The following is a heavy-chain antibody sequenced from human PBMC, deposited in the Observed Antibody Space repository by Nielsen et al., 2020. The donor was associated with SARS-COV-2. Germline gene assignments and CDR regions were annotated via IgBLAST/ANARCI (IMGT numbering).Heavy chain of an antibody. CDR1: GFTFDDYG. Sequence: GESLKISCAASGFTFDDYGMSWVRQAPGKGLEWVSGINWNGGSTGYADSVKGRFTISRDNAKNSLYLQMNSLRAEDTAFYYCATSYGSGSYSSSLSGYWGQGTLVTVSS. CDR3: ATSYGSGSYSSSLSGY. J-gene: IGHJ4*02. CDR2: INWNGGST. D-gene: IGHD3-10*01. V-gene: IGHV3-20*04.